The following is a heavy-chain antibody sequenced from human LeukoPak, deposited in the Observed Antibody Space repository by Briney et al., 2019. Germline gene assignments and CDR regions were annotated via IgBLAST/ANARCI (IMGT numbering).Heavy chain of an antibody. CDR1: GFTFSSYE. J-gene: IGHJ4*02. CDR3: ARVLLTGTETDY. Sequence: GGSLRLSCVVSGFTFSSYEMNWVRQAPGKGLEWVSYISSWGSTIDYLDSVKGRFTISRDNAKNSLYLQTNSLRAEDTAVYYCARVLLTGTETDYWGQGTLVTVSS. D-gene: IGHD3-9*01. V-gene: IGHV3-48*03. CDR2: ISSWGSTI.